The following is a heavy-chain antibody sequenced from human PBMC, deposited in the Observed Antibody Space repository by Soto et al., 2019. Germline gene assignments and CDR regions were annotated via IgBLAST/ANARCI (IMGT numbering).Heavy chain of an antibody. CDR1: GGSFRGYS. V-gene: IGHV4-34*01. J-gene: IGHJ6*02. CDR3: ARGRQVAPAALFERAGDYAMDV. D-gene: IGHD2-2*01. Sequence: QVQLQQWGAGLLKPSETLSLTCAVYGGSFRGYSWSWIRQPPGKGLAWIGEINHSGSTNYNPSIKRRATISVDTSKNQLSLKLSSVTAADTALYYWARGRQVAPAALFERAGDYAMDVWGQGTTVTVSS. CDR2: INHSGST.